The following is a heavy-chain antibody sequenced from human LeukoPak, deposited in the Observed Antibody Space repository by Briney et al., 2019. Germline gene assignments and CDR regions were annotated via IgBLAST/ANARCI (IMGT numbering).Heavy chain of an antibody. J-gene: IGHJ6*03. CDR2: ISSSSSYI. CDR1: GFTFSSYS. Sequence: GGSLRLSCAAFGFTFSSYSMNWVRQAPGKGLEWVSSISSSSSYIYYADSVKGRFTISRDNAKNSLYLQMNSLRAEDTAVYYCARGPSVVVAATGFYYYYYMDVWGKGTTVTVSS. D-gene: IGHD2-15*01. V-gene: IGHV3-21*01. CDR3: ARGPSVVVAATGFYYYYYMDV.